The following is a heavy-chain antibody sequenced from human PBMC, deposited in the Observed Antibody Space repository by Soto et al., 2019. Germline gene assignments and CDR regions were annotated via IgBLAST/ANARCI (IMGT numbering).Heavy chain of an antibody. V-gene: IGHV3-11*01. J-gene: IGHJ4*02. CDR3: ASRLRDSYGYLY. D-gene: IGHD5-18*01. CDR2: ISSSGSTI. CDR1: RFTFSDYY. Sequence: QVQLVESGGDLVEPGGSLRLSCAASRFTFSDYYMSWSRQAPGKGLEWVSYISSSGSTIYYADSVKGRFTISRDNAKNSLYLQMNSLRAEDTAVYYCASRLRDSYGYLYWGQGTLVTVSS.